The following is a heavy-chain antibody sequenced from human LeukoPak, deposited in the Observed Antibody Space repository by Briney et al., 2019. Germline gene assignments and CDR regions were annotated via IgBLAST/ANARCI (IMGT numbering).Heavy chain of an antibody. CDR2: IYHSGRA. CDR1: GGPITSGAHY. V-gene: IGHV4-30-2*01. CDR3: TRGAGWLIDY. D-gene: IGHD3-16*01. Sequence: SETLSLTCIISGGPITSGAHYWTWIRQPPGKGLEWVGYIYHSGRAFYNLSLNSRVSISLDKSKSQLSLELNSVTAADTAVYYCTRGAGWLIDYWGQGILVTVSS. J-gene: IGHJ4*02.